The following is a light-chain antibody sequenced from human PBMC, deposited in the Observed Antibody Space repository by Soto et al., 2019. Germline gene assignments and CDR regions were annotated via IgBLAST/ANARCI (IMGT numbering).Light chain of an antibody. V-gene: IGLV1-51*01. J-gene: IGLJ2*01. CDR2: ENN. Sequence: QAVVTQPPSVSAAPGQKVTISCSGSSSNIENNYVSWYQQFPGTAPKFLIYENNKRPSGIPDRFSGSKSGTSATLDITGLQTGDEADYYCGTWDNILSGVVFGGGTKLTVL. CDR1: SSNIENNY. CDR3: GTWDNILSGVV.